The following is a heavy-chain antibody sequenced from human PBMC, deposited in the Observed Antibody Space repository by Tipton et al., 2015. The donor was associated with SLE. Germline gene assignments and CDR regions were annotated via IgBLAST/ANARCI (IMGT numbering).Heavy chain of an antibody. CDR3: ARARVVLMVYVPCGMDV. Sequence: GSLRLSCEASGFTFSTYWMHWVRQGPGKGLVWVSRIYSDGSSTNYADSVKGRFTISRDNAKNMLYLQMNSLRAEDTAVYYCARARVVLMVYVPCGMDVWGQGTTVTVSS. CDR1: GFTFSTYW. V-gene: IGHV3-74*01. D-gene: IGHD2-8*01. J-gene: IGHJ6*02. CDR2: IYSDGSST.